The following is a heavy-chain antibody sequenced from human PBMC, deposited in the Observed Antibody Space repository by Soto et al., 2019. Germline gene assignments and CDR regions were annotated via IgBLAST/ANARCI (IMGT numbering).Heavy chain of an antibody. V-gene: IGHV1-69*13. J-gene: IGHJ6*02. CDR1: GGTFSSYA. D-gene: IGHD2-2*02. CDR3: ARAILPAAISYYYYGMDV. CDR2: IIPIFGTA. Sequence: ASVKVSCKASGGTFSSYAISWVRQAPGQGLEWMGGIIPIFGTANYAQKFQGRVTITADESTSTAYMELSSLRSEDTAVYYCARAILPAAISYYYYGMDVWGQGTTVTVSS.